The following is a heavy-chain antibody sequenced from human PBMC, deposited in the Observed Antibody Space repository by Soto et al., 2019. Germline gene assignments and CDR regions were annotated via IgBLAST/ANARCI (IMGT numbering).Heavy chain of an antibody. V-gene: IGHV3-23*01. J-gene: IGHJ3*01. D-gene: IGHD2-8*01. Sequence: EVQLLESGEGWAKPGGSLELACAAPGFTFNNNPMTGSRRPPGRGLKWASIISPNGDSTYSADSVKGRFTISRDNSQNTVFLQMNSLRAEDTAIYFCAKVRLTDYLRYAPHLWGQGTLVTVSS. CDR2: ISPNGDST. CDR1: GFTFNNNP. CDR3: AKVRLTDYLRYAPHL.